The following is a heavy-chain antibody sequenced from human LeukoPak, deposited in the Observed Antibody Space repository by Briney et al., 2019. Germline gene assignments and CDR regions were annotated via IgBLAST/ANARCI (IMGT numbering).Heavy chain of an antibody. Sequence: GASVKVSCKASGYTFTSYGISWVRQAPGQGLEWMGWISAYNGNTNYAQKLQGRVTMTTDTSTSTAYMELRSLRSDDTAVYYCAGARYDSSGYFSRKLNFDYWGQGTLVTVSS. CDR1: GYTFTSYG. V-gene: IGHV1-18*01. D-gene: IGHD3-22*01. CDR2: ISAYNGNT. CDR3: AGARYDSSGYFSRKLNFDY. J-gene: IGHJ4*02.